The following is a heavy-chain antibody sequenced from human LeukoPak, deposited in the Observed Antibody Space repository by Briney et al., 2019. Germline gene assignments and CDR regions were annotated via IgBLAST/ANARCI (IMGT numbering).Heavy chain of an antibody. CDR2: IYTSGST. CDR1: GGSISSYY. Sequence: KTSETLSLTCTVSGGSISSYYWSWIRQPAGKGLEWIGRIYTSGSTNYNPSLKSRVTMSVDTSKNQFSLKLSSVSAADTAVYYCAREAPPTYYDYVWGSYRFSPFDYWGQGTLVTVSS. J-gene: IGHJ4*02. V-gene: IGHV4-4*07. CDR3: AREAPPTYYDYVWGSYRFSPFDY. D-gene: IGHD3-16*02.